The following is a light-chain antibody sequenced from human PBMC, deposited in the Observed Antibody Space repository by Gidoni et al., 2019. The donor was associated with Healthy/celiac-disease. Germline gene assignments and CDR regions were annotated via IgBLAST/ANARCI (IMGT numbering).Light chain of an antibody. V-gene: IGKV3-15*01. J-gene: IGKJ1*01. CDR3: RQHNSLRRCT. CDR2: GAS. Sequence: EIVMTQSPATLSVSPGERATLSCRASQSVSSNLSWYQQTPGQAPRLLIYGASSRTTGHRAGYSCSGWETEFTLPISSLLSEDVAVCYCRQHNSLRRCTSGQGTKVEIK. CDR1: QSVSSN.